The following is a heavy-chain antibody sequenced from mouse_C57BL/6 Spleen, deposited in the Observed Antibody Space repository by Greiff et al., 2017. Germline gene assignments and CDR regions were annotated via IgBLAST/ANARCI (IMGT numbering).Heavy chain of an antibody. J-gene: IGHJ2*01. D-gene: IGHD1-1*01. CDR2: IYPGDGDT. Sequence: VQLQQSGAELVKPGASVKISCKASGYAFSSYWMNWVKQRPGKGLEWIGQIYPGDGDTNYNGKFKGKATLTADKSSSTAYMQRSSLTSEDSAVYFCARAYYYGSSYFDYWGQGTTLTVSS. V-gene: IGHV1-80*01. CDR3: ARAYYYGSSYFDY. CDR1: GYAFSSYW.